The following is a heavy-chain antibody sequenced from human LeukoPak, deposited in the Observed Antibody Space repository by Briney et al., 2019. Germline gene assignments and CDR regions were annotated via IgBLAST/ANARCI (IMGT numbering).Heavy chain of an antibody. D-gene: IGHD2-2*01. J-gene: IGHJ4*02. CDR3: ARHVAILPAPRNYYFDY. V-gene: IGHV3-53*01. Sequence: GGSLRLSCAASGFSVSNNYMSWVRQAPGKGLEWVSLIYSGGDKRYAASVKGRFTISRDNSKNTLYLQMDSLRVEDTAVYCARHVAILPAPRNYYFDYWGQGILVTVSS. CDR2: IYSGGDK. CDR1: GFSVSNNY.